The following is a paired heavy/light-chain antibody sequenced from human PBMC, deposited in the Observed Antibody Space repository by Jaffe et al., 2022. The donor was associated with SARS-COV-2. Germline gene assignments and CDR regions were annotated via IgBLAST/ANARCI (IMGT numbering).Light chain of an antibody. V-gene: IGKV1-5*03. CDR3: QQYYDFTT. CDR2: KAS. CDR1: QSVTTW. J-gene: IGKJ5*01. Sequence: IQLTQSPSTLFASVGDTVTITCRASQSVTTWMAWHQQKPGKPPKLLIHKASTLDSGVTSRFSGSGYGTEFTLTITNLQPEDFATYYCQQYYDFTTFGQGTRLDI.
Heavy chain of an antibody. V-gene: IGHV4-61*02. CDR1: GDSISSGRRF. CDR3: VRSGEGGIWIDWVAY. D-gene: IGHD2-2*03. CDR2: IETTGNT. Sequence: QVHLQESGPGLVKPSQTLSLTCTVSGDSISSGRRFWGWIRQPAGKGLEWIGRIETTGNTDYNYSLKGRVTVSFDTSKNQFSLRLSSVTAADTAVYYCVRSGEGGIWIDWVAYWGQGALVTVS. J-gene: IGHJ4*02.